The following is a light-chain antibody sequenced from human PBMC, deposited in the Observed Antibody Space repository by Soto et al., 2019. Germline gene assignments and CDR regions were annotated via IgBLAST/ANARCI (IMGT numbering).Light chain of an antibody. CDR3: QRYDTASV. CDR1: QSVSTN. V-gene: IGKV3-15*01. CDR2: GAS. J-gene: IGKJ4*01. Sequence: EIVMTQSPVTLSVSPGERATLSCRASQSVSTNLAWYQQKPGQAPRLLMYGASTRATGIPARFSGSGSGTEFPLTTTSLQSEVFVFYNCQRYDTASVFGGGTRVEIK.